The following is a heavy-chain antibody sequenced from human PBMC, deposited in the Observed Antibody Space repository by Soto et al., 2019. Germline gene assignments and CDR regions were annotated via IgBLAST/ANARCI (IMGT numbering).Heavy chain of an antibody. CDR2: INPNSGGT. J-gene: IGHJ6*02. V-gene: IGHV1-2*04. CDR1: GYTFTGYY. D-gene: IGHD6-25*01. CDR3: AYSPIIAGAGKLTAAVTTGMDV. Sequence: ASVKFSCKSSGYTFTGYYMHWVRQAPGQGLEWMGWINPNSGGTNYAQKFQGWVTMTRDTSISTAYMELSRLRSDDTAVYYCAYSPIIAGAGKLTAAVTTGMDVLCQWTTGTV.